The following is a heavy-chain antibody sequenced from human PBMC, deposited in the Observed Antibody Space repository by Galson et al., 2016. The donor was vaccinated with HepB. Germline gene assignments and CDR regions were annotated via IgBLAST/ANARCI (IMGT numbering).Heavy chain of an antibody. Sequence: SLRLSCAVSGIILSSDALHWVRQAPGKGLEWVAVTWYDGNYKYYADSVKGRFIISRDNSKNTLYLQMNSLRVEDTAVYYCARDQLPKLGWLAKGYGLDVWGQGTTVTVSS. CDR3: ARDQLPKLGWLAKGYGLDV. D-gene: IGHD6-19*01. V-gene: IGHV3-33*01. CDR1: GIILSSDA. CDR2: TWYDGNYK. J-gene: IGHJ6*02.